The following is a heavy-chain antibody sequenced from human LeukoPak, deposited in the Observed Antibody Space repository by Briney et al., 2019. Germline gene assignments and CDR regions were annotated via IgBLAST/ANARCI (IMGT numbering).Heavy chain of an antibody. D-gene: IGHD4-17*01. CDR3: ARDRVGGDLTGVSLY. CDR2: ISAYNGNR. Sequence: ASVQVTCQGSGYPFDNFGLTWVRQAPGQGMAGMGWISAYNGNRHYAQKLRGRLTLTTETSTSTAHLELRSLKSDDTAVYYCARDRVGGDLTGVSLYWGQGTLVTVSS. V-gene: IGHV1-18*01. J-gene: IGHJ4*01. CDR1: GYPFDNFG.